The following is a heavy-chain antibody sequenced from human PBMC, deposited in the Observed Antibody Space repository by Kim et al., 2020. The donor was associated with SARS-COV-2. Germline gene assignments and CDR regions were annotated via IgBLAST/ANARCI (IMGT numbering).Heavy chain of an antibody. J-gene: IGHJ3*02. V-gene: IGHV4-34*01. CDR2: INHSGST. CDR1: GGSFSGYY. Sequence: SETLSLTCAVYGGSFSGYYWSWIRQPPGKGLEWIGEINHSGSTNYNPSLKSRVTISVDTSKNQFSLKLSSVTAADTAVYYCAGAPGGGYYYGAFDIWGQG. CDR3: AGAPGGGYYYGAFDI. D-gene: IGHD3-22*01.